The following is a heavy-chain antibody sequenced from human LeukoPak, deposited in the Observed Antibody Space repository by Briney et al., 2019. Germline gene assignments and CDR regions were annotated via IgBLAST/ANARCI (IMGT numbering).Heavy chain of an antibody. CDR1: GFTFSSYE. J-gene: IGHJ4*02. Sequence: QPGGSLRLSCAASGFTFSSYEMNWVRRAPGKGLEWVSYISSSGSTIYHADSVKGRFAISRDNAKNSLYLQMNSLRAEDTAVYYCARDEMGPTPLFDYWGQGTLVTVSS. CDR2: ISSSGSTI. V-gene: IGHV3-48*03. CDR3: ARDEMGPTPLFDY. D-gene: IGHD2-8*01.